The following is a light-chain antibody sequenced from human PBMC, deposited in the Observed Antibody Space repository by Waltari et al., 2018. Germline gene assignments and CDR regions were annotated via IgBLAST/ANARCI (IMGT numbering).Light chain of an antibody. J-gene: IGKJ1*01. Sequence: EIVMPQSPATLAVSPGEGPTLSCSASQSVRSNLAWYQQKPGQAPRLLIYGASTRATGIPARFSGSGSGTEFTLTISSLQSEDFAVYYCQQYNNWPPWTFGQGTKVEIK. CDR2: GAS. CDR1: QSVRSN. V-gene: IGKV3-15*01. CDR3: QQYNNWPPWT.